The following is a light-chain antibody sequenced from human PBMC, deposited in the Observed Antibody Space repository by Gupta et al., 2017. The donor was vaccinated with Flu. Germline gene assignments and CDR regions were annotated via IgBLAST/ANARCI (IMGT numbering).Light chain of an antibody. J-gene: IGKJ1*01. CDR1: QTISNY. CDR2: TAS. V-gene: IGKV1-39*01. Sequence: DIQMTQSTSSLSASVGDRVIITCRASQTISNYLNWYQQKPGKAPKLLIYTASSLQSGVPSRFSGSGSGTDFTLTISGLQPEDVATFYCLQSDNNPSTFGQGTKVEAK. CDR3: LQSDNNPST.